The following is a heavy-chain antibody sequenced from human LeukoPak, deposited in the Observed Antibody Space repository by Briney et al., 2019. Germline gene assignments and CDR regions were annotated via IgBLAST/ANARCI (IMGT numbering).Heavy chain of an antibody. D-gene: IGHD3-3*01. Sequence: SVKVSCKASGGTFSSYTISWVRQAPGQGLEWMGGIIPIFGSANYAQKFQGRVTITADESASTDYLDLSRLRSEDTAVYYCARAPSIRFLTPYFDYWGRGTLVTVRS. CDR3: ARAPSIRFLTPYFDY. J-gene: IGHJ4*02. CDR1: GGTFSSYT. CDR2: IIPIFGSA. V-gene: IGHV1-69*01.